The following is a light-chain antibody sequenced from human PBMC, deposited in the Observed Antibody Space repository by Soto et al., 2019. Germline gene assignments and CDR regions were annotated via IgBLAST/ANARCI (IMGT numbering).Light chain of an antibody. CDR2: GAS. CDR1: QSVSSSY. Sequence: IVLTQSPGTLSLSPGERATLFCRASQSVSSSYVAWYQQKTGQAPRLLIYGASSRATGIPDKFSGSGSGTDFTLTISRLEPEDFAVYYCQQYGSSLLTFGGGTKVEIK. V-gene: IGKV3-20*01. CDR3: QQYGSSLLT. J-gene: IGKJ4*01.